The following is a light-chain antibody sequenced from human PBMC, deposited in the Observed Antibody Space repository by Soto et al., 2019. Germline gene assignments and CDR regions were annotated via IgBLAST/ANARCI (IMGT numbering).Light chain of an antibody. V-gene: IGKV3-20*01. J-gene: IGKJ4*01. CDR2: GAS. CDR1: ETVAKNY. CDR3: QHYDTAPLS. Sequence: EIVLTQFPGTLSLSPGKSATLSCRASETVAKNYLAWFQKKPGQAPKLLIHGASTRATDIPDRFSGSGSGTDFTLTVSRLEPEDFAVYYCQHYDTAPLSVGGGTRVEI.